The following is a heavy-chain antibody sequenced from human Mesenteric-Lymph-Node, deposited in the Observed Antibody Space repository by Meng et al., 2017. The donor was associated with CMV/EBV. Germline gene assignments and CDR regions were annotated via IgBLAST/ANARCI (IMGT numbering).Heavy chain of an antibody. J-gene: IGHJ5*02. Sequence: LTCTVSGGSIGSSTYYWGWIRQPPGKGLEWIGSIYYSGSAYYNPSLKSRVTISVDTSKNQFSLKLSSVTAADTAVYYCARPGFSSGGTWGQGTLVTVSS. CDR2: IYYSGSA. CDR1: GGSIGSSTYY. V-gene: IGHV4-39*01. CDR3: ARPGFSSGGT. D-gene: IGHD2-15*01.